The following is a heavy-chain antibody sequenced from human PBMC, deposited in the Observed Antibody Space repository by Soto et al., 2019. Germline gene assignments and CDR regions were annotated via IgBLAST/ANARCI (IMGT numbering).Heavy chain of an antibody. CDR2: ISYSGST. Sequence: QVQLQESGPGLVKPSETLSPTCTVSGASVSRGNYYWSWIRQPPGKGLECIGYISYSGSTNYNPTCKSRVTISIDTSKKQFSLKLSSVTAADTAVDYCARGSGSYYAYWGQGALVTVSS. CDR1: GASVSRGNYY. J-gene: IGHJ4*02. V-gene: IGHV4-61*01. D-gene: IGHD1-26*01. CDR3: ARGSGSYYAY.